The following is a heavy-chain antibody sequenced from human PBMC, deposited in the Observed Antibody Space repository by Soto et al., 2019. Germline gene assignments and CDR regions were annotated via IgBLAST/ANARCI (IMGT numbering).Heavy chain of an antibody. CDR3: ARDAYYDMGV. J-gene: IGHJ6*02. CDR1: GFTFSTYW. CDR2: INSDGSTT. Sequence: EVQLVESGGGLVQPGGSLRLSCAASGFTFSTYWMHWVRQAPGKGLVWVSRINSDGSTTNYADSVKGRFTISRDKAKTTLHLQMNSLRAEDTAVYYCARDAYYDMGVWGQGTTVTVSS. V-gene: IGHV3-74*01.